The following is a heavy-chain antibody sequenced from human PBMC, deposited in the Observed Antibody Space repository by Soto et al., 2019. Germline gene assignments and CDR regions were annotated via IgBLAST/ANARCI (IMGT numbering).Heavy chain of an antibody. J-gene: IGHJ4*02. V-gene: IGHV4-59*01. Sequence: ENFPLSCTVSGGSINNNFWGWIRQPPGKGLEWIGYVYYDGHTDYNPSLESRVTIAVDTSKNQFSLRLTSVTAADTAVYYCARDLFGGYCLDYWGQGALVT. CDR1: GGSINNNF. D-gene: IGHD5-12*01. CDR2: VYYDGHT. CDR3: ARDLFGGYCLDY.